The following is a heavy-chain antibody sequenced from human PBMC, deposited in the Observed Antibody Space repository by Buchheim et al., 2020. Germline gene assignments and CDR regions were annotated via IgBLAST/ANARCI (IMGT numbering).Heavy chain of an antibody. Sequence: EVQLVESGGGLVQPGGSLRLSCEASGFTLTNFYMHWVRQVPGKGLVWVSCLSADGTIIAYAGSVKGRFTISRAHAKNTLYLEMNSLRPDDTAVYYCARDRPYGDSFDFWGQGTL. CDR3: ARDRPYGDSFDF. J-gene: IGHJ4*02. V-gene: IGHV3-74*01. CDR2: LSADGTII. D-gene: IGHD2-21*02. CDR1: GFTLTNFY.